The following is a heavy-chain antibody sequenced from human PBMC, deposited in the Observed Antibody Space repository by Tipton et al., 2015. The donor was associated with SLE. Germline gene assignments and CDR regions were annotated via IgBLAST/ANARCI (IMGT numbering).Heavy chain of an antibody. J-gene: IGHJ4*02. CDR3: ARSMLTTKRVFDY. Sequence: TLSLTCTVSGGPMNDYYWSWIRQPPGKGLEWIGYIYYTGRSNHNPSLKGRVTISVDTSKNQFSLSVNSVTAADTAVYYCARSMLTTKRVFDYWGQGTLVTVSS. D-gene: IGHD1-1*01. CDR2: IYYTGRS. CDR1: GGPMNDYY. V-gene: IGHV4-59*01.